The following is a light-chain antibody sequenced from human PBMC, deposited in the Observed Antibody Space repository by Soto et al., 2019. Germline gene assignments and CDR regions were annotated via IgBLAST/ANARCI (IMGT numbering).Light chain of an antibody. CDR1: QGISSY. CDR2: AAS. Sequence: DIQLTQSPSFLSASVGDRVTITCRASQGISSYLAWYQQKPGKAPKLLIYAASTLQSGVPSRFSGSGSGTEFTLRISSLQPEDSATYYCQQLNSYPITFVPGTKVDIK. J-gene: IGKJ3*01. CDR3: QQLNSYPIT. V-gene: IGKV1-9*01.